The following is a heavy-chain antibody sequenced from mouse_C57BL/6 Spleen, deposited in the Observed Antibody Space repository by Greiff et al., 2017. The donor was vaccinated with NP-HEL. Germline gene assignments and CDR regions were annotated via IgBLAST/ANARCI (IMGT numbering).Heavy chain of an antibody. CDR3: ARFPYYSNYEAMDY. D-gene: IGHD2-5*01. CDR2: LYPSDSET. J-gene: IGHJ4*01. Sequence: QVQLQQPGAELVRPGSSVKLSCKASGYTFTSYWMDWVKQRPGQGLEWIGNLYPSDSETPYHQKFQDKATLTVDKSSSPAYRQLSSLTSEDSAVYYCARFPYYSNYEAMDYWGQGTSVTVSS. V-gene: IGHV1-61*01. CDR1: GYTFTSYW.